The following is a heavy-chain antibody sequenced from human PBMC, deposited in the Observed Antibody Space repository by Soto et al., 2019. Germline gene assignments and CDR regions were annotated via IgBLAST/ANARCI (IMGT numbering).Heavy chain of an antibody. D-gene: IGHD3-10*01. CDR1: GFTFSSYA. CDR3: AISGSALYYYGMDV. Sequence: EVQLLESGGGLVQPGGSLRLSCAASGFTFSSYAMSWVRQAPGKGLEWVSAISGSGGSTYYADSVKGRFTISRDNSKNTMYLQMNSLRAEDTALYYCAISGSALYYYGMDVWGQGTTVTVSS. J-gene: IGHJ6*02. CDR2: ISGSGGST. V-gene: IGHV3-23*01.